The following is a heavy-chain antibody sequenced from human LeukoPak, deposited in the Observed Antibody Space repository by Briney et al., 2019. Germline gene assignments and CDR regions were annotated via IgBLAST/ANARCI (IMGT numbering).Heavy chain of an antibody. D-gene: IGHD2-2*01. V-gene: IGHV1-24*01. CDR2: FDPEEGEP. CDR3: ATGYRCSSSNCYGYYYYYMVV. J-gene: IGHJ6*03. Sequence: GASVKVSCKTSGYTFTELSMQWVRQAPGKGLEWRGGFDPEEGEPIYAQTFQGRATMTAATSTDTAYMELSSLRSEDPAVYYCATGYRCSSSNCYGYYYYYMVVWGKGTTVTVSS. CDR1: GYTFTELS.